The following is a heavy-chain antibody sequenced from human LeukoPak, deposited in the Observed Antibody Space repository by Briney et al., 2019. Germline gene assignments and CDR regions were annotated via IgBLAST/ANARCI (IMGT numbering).Heavy chain of an antibody. D-gene: IGHD4-17*01. CDR2: IWYDGSNQ. CDR3: AREMTTVTTAFDY. CDR1: GFTFSSYG. Sequence: GRSLRLSCAASGFTFSSYGMHWVRQAPGKGLEWVAVIWYDGSNQYYADSVKGRFTISRDNSKNTLYLQMNSLRAEDTAVYYCAREMTTVTTAFDYWGQGTLVTVSS. V-gene: IGHV3-33*01. J-gene: IGHJ4*02.